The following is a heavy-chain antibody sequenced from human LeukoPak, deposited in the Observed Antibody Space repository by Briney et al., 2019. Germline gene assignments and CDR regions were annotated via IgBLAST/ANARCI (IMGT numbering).Heavy chain of an antibody. J-gene: IGHJ4*02. CDR2: IYTSGST. V-gene: IGHV4-4*07. CDR3: ARDANWYCSSTSCYFGGFDY. Sequence: SETLSLTCTVSGGSISSYYWSWIRQPAGKGLEWIGRIYTSGSTNYNPSLKSRVTMSVDTSKNQFSLKLSSVPAADTAVYYCARDANWYCSSTSCYFGGFDYWGQGTLVTVSS. CDR1: GGSISSYY. D-gene: IGHD2-2*01.